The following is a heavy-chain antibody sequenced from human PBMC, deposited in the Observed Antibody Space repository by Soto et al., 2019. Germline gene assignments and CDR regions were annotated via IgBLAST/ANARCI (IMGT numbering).Heavy chain of an antibody. CDR3: ARRLTNTEILEF. CDR1: GGSIISITYY. J-gene: IGHJ4*02. V-gene: IGHV4-39*01. CDR2: IYYSGNT. D-gene: IGHD5-18*01. Sequence: SQTLSLTWXVSGGSIISITYYWGCIRQPPGKGLDWIGSIYYSGNTYYNPSLKSRVTISVDTSKNQFSLEVNSVTAADTAVYYCARRLTNTEILEFWGQRPLVTVSS.